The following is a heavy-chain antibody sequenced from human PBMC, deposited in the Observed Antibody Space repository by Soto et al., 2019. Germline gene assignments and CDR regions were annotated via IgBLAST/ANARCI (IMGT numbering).Heavy chain of an antibody. J-gene: IGHJ4*02. CDR1: GGSFSGYY. Sequence: QVQLQQWGAGLLKPSETLSLTCAVYGGSFSGYYWSWIRQPPGKGLEWIGEINHSGSTNYNPSLKSRVTISVDTSKNQFSLKLSSVTAADTAVYYCARGLLAAAGYFDYWGQGTLVTVSS. CDR2: INHSGST. D-gene: IGHD6-13*01. V-gene: IGHV4-34*01. CDR3: ARGLLAAAGYFDY.